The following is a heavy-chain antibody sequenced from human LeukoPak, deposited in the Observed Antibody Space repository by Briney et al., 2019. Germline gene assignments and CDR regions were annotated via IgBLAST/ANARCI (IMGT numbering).Heavy chain of an antibody. CDR2: INPNSGGT. D-gene: IGHD6-13*01. Sequence: ASVKVSCKASGYTFTGYYMHWVRQAPGQGLEWMGWINPNSGGTNYAQKFQGRVTMTRDTSTSTAYMELSRLRSDDTAVYYCARTWYSSSWYYFDYWGQGTLVTVSS. CDR1: GYTFTGYY. J-gene: IGHJ4*02. CDR3: ARTWYSSSWYYFDY. V-gene: IGHV1-2*02.